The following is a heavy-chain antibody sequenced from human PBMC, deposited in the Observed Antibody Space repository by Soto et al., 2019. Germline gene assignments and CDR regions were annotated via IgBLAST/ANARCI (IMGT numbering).Heavy chain of an antibody. J-gene: IGHJ5*02. CDR2: IYYSGST. CDR1: GGSISSGGYY. V-gene: IGHV4-31*03. Sequence: SETLSLTCTVSGGSISSGGYYWSWIRQHPGKGLEWIGYIYYSGSTYYNPSLKSRLTISLDTSKNQFSLKLSSVTAADTAVYYCARAGSYGYEGFDPWGQGTLVTVSS. CDR3: ARAGSYGYEGFDP. D-gene: IGHD5-18*01.